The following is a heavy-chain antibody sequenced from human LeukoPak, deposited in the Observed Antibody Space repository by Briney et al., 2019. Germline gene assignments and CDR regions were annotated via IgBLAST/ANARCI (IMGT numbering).Heavy chain of an antibody. J-gene: IGHJ4*02. V-gene: IGHV3-23*01. CDR1: GFTFNTYA. CDR3: ARVRVTPATVFDY. Sequence: GGSLRLSCAASGFTFNTYALSWVRQAPGKGLEWVSAISGSGGSTYYADSVKGRFSISRDNSQNTLDLQMNSLRAEDTAVYYCARVRVTPATVFDYWGQGTLVTVSS. CDR2: ISGSGGST. D-gene: IGHD2-21*02.